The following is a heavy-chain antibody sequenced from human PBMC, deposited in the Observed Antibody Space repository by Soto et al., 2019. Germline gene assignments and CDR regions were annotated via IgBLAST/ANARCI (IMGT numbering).Heavy chain of an antibody. CDR2: FDPEDGET. Sequence: SSVKVSCKVSGYTLTEVFVHWVRQAPGKGLEWMGGFDPEDGETIYAQKFQGRVTMTEDTSTDTAYMELSSLRSEDTAVYYCATCSGYDSQLFWFDPWGQGTLVTVSS. J-gene: IGHJ5*02. CDR3: ATCSGYDSQLFWFDP. D-gene: IGHD5-12*01. V-gene: IGHV1-24*01. CDR1: GYTLTEVF.